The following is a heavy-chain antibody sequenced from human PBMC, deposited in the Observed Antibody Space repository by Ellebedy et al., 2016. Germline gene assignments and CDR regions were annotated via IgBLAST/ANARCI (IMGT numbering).Heavy chain of an antibody. V-gene: IGHV3-23*01. J-gene: IGHJ4*02. Sequence: GESLKISCAASGFTFSSYAMSWVRQAPGKGLEWVSAISGSGGSTYYADSVKGRFTISRDNSKNTLYLQMNSLRAEDTAVYYCAKSIYTVAGSRIDYWGQGTLVTVSS. D-gene: IGHD6-19*01. CDR1: GFTFSSYA. CDR3: AKSIYTVAGSRIDY. CDR2: ISGSGGST.